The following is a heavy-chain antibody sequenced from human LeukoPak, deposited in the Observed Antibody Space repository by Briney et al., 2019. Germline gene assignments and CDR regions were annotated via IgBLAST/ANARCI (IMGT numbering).Heavy chain of an antibody. CDR1: GFTVSSNY. CDR2: IYNDGTT. CDR3: AREICGGSCNPPSYMHV. D-gene: IGHD2-15*01. J-gene: IGHJ6*03. Sequence: GGSLRLSCAASGFTVSSNYMSWVRQAPGRGLQWVSVIYNDGTTYYADSVKGRFTISRDNSKNMLYLQMNSLRAEDTAVYYCAREICGGSCNPPSYMHVWGNGTTVTVSS. V-gene: IGHV3-53*01.